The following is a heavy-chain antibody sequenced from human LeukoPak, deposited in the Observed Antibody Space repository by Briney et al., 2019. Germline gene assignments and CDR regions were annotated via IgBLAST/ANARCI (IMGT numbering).Heavy chain of an antibody. D-gene: IGHD2-21*02. J-gene: IGHJ4*02. CDR2: ISVSGGTI. CDR3: AREVVTASCFDY. V-gene: IGHV3-23*01. CDR1: GFTFSSYA. Sequence: PGGSLRLSCAASGFTFSSYAMSWVRQAPGKGLEWVSSISVSGGTIYYADSVKGRFTISRDNSKKQLYLQMNSLRAEDTAVYYCAREVVTASCFDYWGQGTLVTVSS.